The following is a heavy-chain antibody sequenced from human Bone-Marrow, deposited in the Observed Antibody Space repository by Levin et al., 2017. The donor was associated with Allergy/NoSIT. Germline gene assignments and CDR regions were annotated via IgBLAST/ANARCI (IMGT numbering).Heavy chain of an antibody. Sequence: SETLSLTCTVSGGSFSSGRYYWSWIRQPAGKGLEWIGHIYSSGSTNYNPSLKSRVTISIDTSKNHFSLTLSSLTAADTAVYYCARGNIVANREYFDFYKDVWGGGTTVTVSS. D-gene: IGHD5-12*01. CDR1: GGSFSSGRYY. CDR2: IYSSGST. J-gene: IGHJ6*03. V-gene: IGHV4-61*09. CDR3: ARGNIVANREYFDFYKDV.